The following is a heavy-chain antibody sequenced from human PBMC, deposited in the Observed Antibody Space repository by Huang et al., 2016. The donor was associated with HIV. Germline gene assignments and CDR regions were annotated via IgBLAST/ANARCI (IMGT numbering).Heavy chain of an antibody. CDR3: ARASLLVGTLT. D-gene: IGHD1-26*01. Sequence: VQLLQSGAEVKKPGASVRVSCKSSGYVFTGYHIHWVRQAPGQGLEWLGWIHPKSGDPNYAQKFQGRVTMTRDSSTNTAYLERTGLTSDDTAVYYCARASLLVGTLTWGRGTLVTVSS. V-gene: IGHV1-2*02. CDR1: GYVFTGYH. J-gene: IGHJ2*01. CDR2: IHPKSGDP.